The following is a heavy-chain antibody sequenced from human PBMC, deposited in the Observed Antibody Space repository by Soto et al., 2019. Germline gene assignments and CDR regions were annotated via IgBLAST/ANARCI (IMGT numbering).Heavy chain of an antibody. V-gene: IGHV1-46*03. J-gene: IGHJ4*02. CDR2: INPSGGSS. CDR1: GYTFTSYY. CDR3: ARVYCSGGSCYSIDY. Sequence: QVQLVQSGAEVKKPGASVKVSCKASGYTFTSYYMHWVRQAPGQGLEWMGIINPSGGSSSYAQKLQGRTTMTRDTSTSTVYMELSTLKSEDTAVYYCARVYCSGGSCYSIDYWGQGTLVTVSS. D-gene: IGHD2-15*01.